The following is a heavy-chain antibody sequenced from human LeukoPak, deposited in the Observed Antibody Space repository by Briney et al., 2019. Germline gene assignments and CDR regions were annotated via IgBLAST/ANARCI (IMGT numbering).Heavy chain of an antibody. CDR2: IRYDGSNK. D-gene: IGHD3-10*01. CDR3: APALYYYGSGSYYIDY. J-gene: IGHJ4*02. CDR1: GFTFSSYG. V-gene: IGHV3-30*02. Sequence: GGSLRLSCAASGFTFSSYGMHWVRQAPGKGLEWVAFIRYDGSNKYYADSVKGRFTISRDNSKNTLYLQMNSLRAEDTAVYYCAPALYYYGSGSYYIDYWGQGTLVTVSS.